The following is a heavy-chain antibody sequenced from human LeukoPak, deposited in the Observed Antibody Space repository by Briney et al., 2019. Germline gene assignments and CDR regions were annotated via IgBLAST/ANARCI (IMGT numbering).Heavy chain of an antibody. Sequence: AASVKVSCKASGGTFSSYAIIWVRQAPGQGLEWMGGIIPIFGTANYAQKFQGRVTITADESTSTAYMELSSLRSEDTAVYYCARDRLEPPSGMRGFDAFDIWGQGTMVTVSS. CDR3: ARDRLEPPSGMRGFDAFDI. CDR1: GGTFSSYA. D-gene: IGHD1-1*01. J-gene: IGHJ3*02. V-gene: IGHV1-69*13. CDR2: IIPIFGTA.